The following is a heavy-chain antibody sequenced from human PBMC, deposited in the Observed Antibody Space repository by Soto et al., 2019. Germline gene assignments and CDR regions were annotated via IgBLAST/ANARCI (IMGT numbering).Heavy chain of an antibody. CDR1: GYSFTDYH. D-gene: IGHD2-8*01. CDR3: ARGDSTDCSNGVCSFFYNHDMDV. Sequence: ASVKVSCKASGYSFTDYHIHWVRQAPGEGLEWLGRINPKSGGTSTAQKFQGWVTMTTDTSISTASMELTRLTSDDTAIYYCARGDSTDCSNGVCSFFYNHDMDVWGQGTTVTVSS. J-gene: IGHJ6*02. CDR2: INPKSGGT. V-gene: IGHV1-2*04.